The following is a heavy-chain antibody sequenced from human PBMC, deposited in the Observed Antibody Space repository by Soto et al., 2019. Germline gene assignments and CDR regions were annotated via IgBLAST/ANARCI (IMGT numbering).Heavy chain of an antibody. D-gene: IGHD3-10*01. Sequence: GGALRLSCAASGFPFSSYSMNWVRQAPGKGLEWVSSISSSSSYIYYADSVKGRFTISRDNAKNSLYLQMNSLRAEDTAVYYCARSVRGVPFDYWGQGTLVTFSS. J-gene: IGHJ4*02. CDR1: GFPFSSYS. CDR2: ISSSSSYI. V-gene: IGHV3-21*01. CDR3: ARSVRGVPFDY.